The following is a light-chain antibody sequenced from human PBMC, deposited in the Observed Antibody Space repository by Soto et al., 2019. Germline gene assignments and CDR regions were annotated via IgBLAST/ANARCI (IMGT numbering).Light chain of an antibody. J-gene: IGLJ3*02. Sequence: QPVLTQPPSASGTPGQRVTISCSGSSSNIGSNAVNWYQQLPGTAPKLLIYSDYQRPSGVPDRFSGSKSGTSASLAISGLQSEDEDDYSCAAWDDSLNGWVFGGGTKLTVL. V-gene: IGLV1-44*01. CDR2: SDY. CDR1: SSNIGSNA. CDR3: AAWDDSLNGWV.